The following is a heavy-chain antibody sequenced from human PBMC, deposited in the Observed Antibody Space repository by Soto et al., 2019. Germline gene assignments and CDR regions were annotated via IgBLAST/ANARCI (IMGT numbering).Heavy chain of an antibody. CDR2: IYYTGSA. D-gene: IGHD2-15*01. J-gene: IGHJ4*02. CDR3: ARGPCSAGSCYSQSLYYFDY. V-gene: IGHV4-61*01. Sequence: QVQLQESGPGLVKPSETLSLTCTVSGGSVNSDSYYWSWIRQPPGKGLEYIGYIYYTGSAKYNPSLTSRVTISVDLSKNQFSLELSSVTAADTAVYYCARGPCSAGSCYSQSLYYFDYWGQGTLVTVSS. CDR1: GGSVNSDSYY.